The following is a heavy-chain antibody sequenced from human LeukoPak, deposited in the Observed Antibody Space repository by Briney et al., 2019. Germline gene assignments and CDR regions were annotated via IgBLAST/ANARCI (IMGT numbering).Heavy chain of an antibody. J-gene: IGHJ1*01. Sequence: GGSLRLSCAASGFTFSAYSMSWVRQAPGKGLEWVSGISASGLTTYYADSVKGRATISRDNSKNTLYLQMNSLRGDDTAVYYCAKATSTVSQFLQHWGPGTLVTVSS. CDR1: GFTFSAYS. V-gene: IGHV3-23*01. D-gene: IGHD4-17*01. CDR2: ISASGLTT. CDR3: AKATSTVSQFLQH.